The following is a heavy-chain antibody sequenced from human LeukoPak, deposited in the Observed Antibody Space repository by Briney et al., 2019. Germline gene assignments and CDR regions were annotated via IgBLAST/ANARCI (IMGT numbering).Heavy chain of an antibody. Sequence: GGSLRLSCAASGSTFSDYGMHWVRQAPGKGLEWVAVISYDGSNKHYVDSVKGRFTVSRDNTQKTLYLQMNGLRAEDTAVYYCAKDTHCYASSGYYVFDYWGQGTLVTVSS. D-gene: IGHD3-22*01. CDR3: AKDTHCYASSGYYVFDY. J-gene: IGHJ4*02. CDR1: GSTFSDYG. V-gene: IGHV3-30*18. CDR2: ISYDGSNK.